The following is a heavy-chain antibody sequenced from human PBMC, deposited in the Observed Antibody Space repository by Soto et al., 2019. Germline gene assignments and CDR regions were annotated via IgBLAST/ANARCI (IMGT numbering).Heavy chain of an antibody. Sequence: QVQLVQSGAEVKKPGASVKVSCKASGGSFTSYAISWVRQAPGQGPEWMGGIIPMIGKTNYAQKFQGRVTITADESTSTAYMELSGLRSEDTAMYSCARDVAPDVYYYYGMDVWGQGTTVTVYS. D-gene: IGHD2-21*01. V-gene: IGHV1-69*12. J-gene: IGHJ6*02. CDR3: ARDVAPDVYYYYGMDV. CDR1: GGSFTSYA. CDR2: IIPMIGKT.